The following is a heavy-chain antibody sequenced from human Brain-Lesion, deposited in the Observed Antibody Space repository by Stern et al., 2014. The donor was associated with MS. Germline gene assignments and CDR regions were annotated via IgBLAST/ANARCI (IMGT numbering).Heavy chain of an antibody. Sequence: VQLVESGGDVVQPGRSLRLSCTASGFMFSVYAMHWVRQAPGKGLEGVAIIWHDGSNKYYRDSVKGRFVISRDNSKDTLYLQMDNLTVEDTAVYFCARDPIVGTTADGMDVWGQGTTVAVSS. CDR3: ARDPIVGTTADGMDV. D-gene: IGHD1-26*01. J-gene: IGHJ6*02. V-gene: IGHV3-33*08. CDR1: GFMFSVYA. CDR2: IWHDGSNK.